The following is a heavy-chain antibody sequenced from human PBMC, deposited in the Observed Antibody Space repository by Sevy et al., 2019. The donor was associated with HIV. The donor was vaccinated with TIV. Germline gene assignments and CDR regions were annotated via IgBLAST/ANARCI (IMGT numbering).Heavy chain of an antibody. CDR1: GGSFSGYY. CDR3: ARYRVAGNFDY. V-gene: IGHV4-34*01. CDR2: INHSGST. D-gene: IGHD6-19*01. Sequence: SETLSLTCAVYGGSFSGYYWSWIRQPPGKGLEWIGEINHSGSTNYNPSLKSRVTISVDTSKNQFSLRLNSVTAAETAVYYCARYRVAGNFDYWGQGTLVTVSS. J-gene: IGHJ4*02.